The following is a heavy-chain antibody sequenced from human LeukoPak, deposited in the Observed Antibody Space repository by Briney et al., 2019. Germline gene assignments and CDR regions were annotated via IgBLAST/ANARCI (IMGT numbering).Heavy chain of an antibody. CDR1: GGTFSSYT. J-gene: IGHJ4*02. CDR2: IIPILGIA. CDR3: ARDKRDRSGYYYFDY. V-gene: IGHV1-69*04. Sequence: EASVKVSCKASGGTFSSYTISWVRQAPGQGREWMGRIIPILGIANYAQKFQGRVTITADKSTSTAYMEPSSLRSEDTAVYYCARDKRDRSGYYYFDYSGQGNPVTVSS. D-gene: IGHD3-22*01.